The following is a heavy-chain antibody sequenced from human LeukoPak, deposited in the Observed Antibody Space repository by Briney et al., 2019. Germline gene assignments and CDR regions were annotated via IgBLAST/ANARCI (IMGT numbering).Heavy chain of an antibody. CDR2: INSDGSST. V-gene: IGHV3-74*01. D-gene: IGHD5-12*01. CDR3: ARGRGFVDY. CDR1: GFTFSTYW. J-gene: IGHJ4*02. Sequence: PGGSLRLSCAASGFTFSTYWMHWVRQAPGKGLVWVSRINSDGSSTSHADSVMGRFTTSRDNAKNTLYLQMNTLRIEDTAVYYCARGRGFVDYWGQGTLVTVSS.